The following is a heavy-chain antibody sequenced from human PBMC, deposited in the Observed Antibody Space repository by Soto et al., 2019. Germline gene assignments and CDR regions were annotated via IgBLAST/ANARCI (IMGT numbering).Heavy chain of an antibody. D-gene: IGHD2-2*01. V-gene: IGHV3-73*01. CDR2: IRSKANSYAT. J-gene: IGHJ5*02. CDR3: TLLDCSSTSCLAP. Sequence: GGSLRLSCAASGFTFSGSAMHWVRQASGKGLEWVGRIRSKANSYATAYAASVKGRFTISRDDSKNTAYLQMNSLKTEDTAVYYCTLLDCSSTSCLAPWGQGTLVTVSS. CDR1: GFTFSGSA.